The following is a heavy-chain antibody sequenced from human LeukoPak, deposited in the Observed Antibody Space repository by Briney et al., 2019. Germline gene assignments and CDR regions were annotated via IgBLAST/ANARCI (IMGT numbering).Heavy chain of an antibody. CDR3: ARVEYYYDSSGSGYFQH. J-gene: IGHJ1*01. CDR2: IIPILGIA. CDR1: GGTFSSYA. D-gene: IGHD3-22*01. V-gene: IGHV1-69*04. Sequence: SVKVSCKASGGTFSSYAISWVRQAPGQGLEWMGRIIPILGIANYAQKFQGRVTITADKSTSTAYMELSSLRSEDTAVYYCARVEYYYDSSGSGYFQHWGQGTLVTVSS.